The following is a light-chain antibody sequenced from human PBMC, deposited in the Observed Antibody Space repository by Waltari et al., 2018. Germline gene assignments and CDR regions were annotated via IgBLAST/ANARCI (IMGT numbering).Light chain of an antibody. J-gene: IGLJ2*01. CDR2: DNS. CDR3: GTWDSSLSAVV. V-gene: IGLV1-51*01. CDR1: SSNIGNNY. Sequence: QSVLTQPPSVSAAPGQTVTISCSGSSSNIGNNYVSWYQQVPGTAPKLLIYDNSKRPSGIPDRFTGSKSGTSATLGITGRQTGDEADYYCGTWDSSLSAVVFGGGTKLTVL.